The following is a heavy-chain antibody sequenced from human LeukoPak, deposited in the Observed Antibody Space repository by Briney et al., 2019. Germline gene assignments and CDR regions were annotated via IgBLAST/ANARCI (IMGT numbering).Heavy chain of an antibody. CDR3: ARTRIVGARNFDY. CDR2: INHSGST. CDR1: GGSFSGYY. V-gene: IGHV4-34*01. Sequence: SETLSLTCAVYGGSFSGYYWSWIRQPPGKGLEWIGEINHSGSTNYNPSLKSRVTISVDTSKNQFSLKLSSVTAADTAVYYCARTRIVGARNFDYWGQGTLVTVSS. D-gene: IGHD1-26*01. J-gene: IGHJ4*02.